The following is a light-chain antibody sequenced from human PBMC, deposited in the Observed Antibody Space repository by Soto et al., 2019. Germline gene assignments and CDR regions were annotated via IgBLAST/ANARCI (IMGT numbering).Light chain of an antibody. CDR2: DAS. CDR3: QQYGSSIT. Sequence: IVLTQSPGTLSLSPGERATLSCRTSQTFASNYLAWYQQKPGQAPRLLIYDASTRATGIPDRFSGSGSGTDFTLTISRLEPEDFAVYYCQQYGSSITFGQGTRLEIK. CDR1: QTFASNY. J-gene: IGKJ5*01. V-gene: IGKV3-20*01.